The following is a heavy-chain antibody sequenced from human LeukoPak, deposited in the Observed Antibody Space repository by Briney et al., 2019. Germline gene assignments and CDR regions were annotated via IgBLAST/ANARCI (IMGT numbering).Heavy chain of an antibody. Sequence: ASVKVSCKASGGTFSSYAISWVRQAPGQGLEWMGGIIPIFGTANYAQKFQGRVTITADESTSTAYMELSSLRSEDTAVYYCARGPRVFGVPAATYYFDYWGQGTLVTASS. CDR3: ARGPRVFGVPAATYYFDY. CDR1: GGTFSSYA. CDR2: IIPIFGTA. V-gene: IGHV1-69*13. J-gene: IGHJ4*02. D-gene: IGHD2-2*01.